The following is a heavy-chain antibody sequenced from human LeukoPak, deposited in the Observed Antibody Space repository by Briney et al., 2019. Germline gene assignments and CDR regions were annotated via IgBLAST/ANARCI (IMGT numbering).Heavy chain of an antibody. J-gene: IGHJ4*02. CDR3: ARWDTDAFFDH. CDR1: IGSLSSCSYY. Sequence: SDTLSLTCTLSIGSLSSCSYYGGWIRQPPGKGLELIGSIYYCESSYCNPSRKSRVTMSVDTSNKQFSLKLSSVTAADWAVFSCARWDTDAFFDHWGRGTLVTVSS. D-gene: IGHD5-18*01. V-gene: IGHV4-39*01. CDR2: IYYCESS.